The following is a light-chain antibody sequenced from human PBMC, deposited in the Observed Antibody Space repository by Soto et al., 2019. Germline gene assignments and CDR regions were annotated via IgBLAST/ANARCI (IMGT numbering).Light chain of an antibody. CDR3: QQYNNWPPRGT. Sequence: EIVMTQAPATLSVSPRERATLSCRASQSVSSNLAWYQQKPRQAPRLLIYGATTWATGIPDRFRGSGSGTEFTLTISSLQSVDFAVYYCQQYNNWPPRGTFGQGTKVDIK. J-gene: IGKJ1*01. CDR2: GAT. V-gene: IGKV3-15*01. CDR1: QSVSSN.